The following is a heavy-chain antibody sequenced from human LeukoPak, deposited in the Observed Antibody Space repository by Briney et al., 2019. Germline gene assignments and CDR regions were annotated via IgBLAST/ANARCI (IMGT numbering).Heavy chain of an antibody. D-gene: IGHD3-22*01. Sequence: PGGSLRLSCAASGFTFSSYGMHWVRQAPGKGLEWVAFTRHDGSNDYYTDSVKGRFTISRDNSKNTLYLQMNSLRAEDTAVYYCARSYYYDSSGTPDYWGQGTLVTVSS. V-gene: IGHV3-30*02. CDR3: ARSYYYDSSGTPDY. J-gene: IGHJ4*02. CDR2: TRHDGSND. CDR1: GFTFSSYG.